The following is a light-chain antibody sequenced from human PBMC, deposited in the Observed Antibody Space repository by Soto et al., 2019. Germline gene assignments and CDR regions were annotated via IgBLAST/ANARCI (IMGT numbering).Light chain of an antibody. CDR1: SSDVGAYNY. V-gene: IGLV2-14*03. CDR3: SSFSRSTPLV. J-gene: IGLJ1*01. Sequence: QSALTQPASVSGSPGQSITISCTGTSSDVGAYNYVSWYQRHPGTAPKLIIYDVTLRPSGVSNRFSGSKSGNTASPTISGLQAEDEADFYCSSFSRSTPLVFGTGTKVTVL. CDR2: DVT.